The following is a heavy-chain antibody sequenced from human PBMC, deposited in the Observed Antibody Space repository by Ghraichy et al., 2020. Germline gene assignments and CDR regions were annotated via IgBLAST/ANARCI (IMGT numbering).Heavy chain of an antibody. J-gene: IGHJ1*01. D-gene: IGHD2-2*02. CDR3: AREPPWPRSCSSTSCYISAEYFQH. Sequence: GGSLRLSCAASGFTFSSYWMSWVRQAPGKGLEWVANIKQDGSDKYYVDSVKGRFTISRDNAKNSLYLQMNSLRAEDTAVYYCAREPPWPRSCSSTSCYISAEYFQHGGQGTLVTVSS. CDR1: GFTFSSYW. CDR2: IKQDGSDK. V-gene: IGHV3-7*01.